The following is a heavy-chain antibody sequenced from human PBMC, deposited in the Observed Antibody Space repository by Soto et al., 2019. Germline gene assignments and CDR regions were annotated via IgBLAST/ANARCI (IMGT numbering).Heavy chain of an antibody. D-gene: IGHD3-22*01. J-gene: IGHJ3*01. CDR1: GFSLRTSGLG. Sequence: KESGPTLVKPTQPLTLTCTFSGFSLRTSGLGVGWIRQPPGKALEWLALIYWDGDKRYNQSLNNRVTITVVTSTHQVVLTMTTMDPVDTATYQCARRLLTVKVATVVDLWGEGAMVTVSS. CDR3: ARRLLTVKVATVVDL. CDR2: IYWDGDK. V-gene: IGHV2-5*02.